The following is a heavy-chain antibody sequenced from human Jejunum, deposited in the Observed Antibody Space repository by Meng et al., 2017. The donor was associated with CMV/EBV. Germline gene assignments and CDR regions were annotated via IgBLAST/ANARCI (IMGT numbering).Heavy chain of an antibody. CDR1: GGSISSYY. V-gene: IGHV4-4*07. J-gene: IGHJ5*02. D-gene: IGHD1-26*01. CDR2: IYISGST. Sequence: QVQLQASSPELVTPSETLSLTCTVSGGSISSYYWSWIRQLAGKQLEWIGRIYISGSTSDNPSLKSRVTMSVDTSKNHLSLNLSSVTAADTAVYYCARGQRSYSGSYPEWFDPWGQGTLVTVSS. CDR3: ARGQRSYSGSYPEWFDP.